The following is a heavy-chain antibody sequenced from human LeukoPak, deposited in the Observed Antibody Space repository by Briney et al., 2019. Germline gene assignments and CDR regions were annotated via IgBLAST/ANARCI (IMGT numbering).Heavy chain of an antibody. D-gene: IGHD6-13*01. CDR3: ARVEDSSSWYYFDY. Sequence: ASVKVSCKASGYTFTSYGISWVRQAPGQGLEWMGWISAYNGNTNYAQKLQGRVTMTTDTSTSTAYMELRSLRSDDTAVYYCARVEDSSSWYYFDYWGQGTLVTVSS. CDR2: ISAYNGNT. CDR1: GYTFTSYG. V-gene: IGHV1-18*01. J-gene: IGHJ4*02.